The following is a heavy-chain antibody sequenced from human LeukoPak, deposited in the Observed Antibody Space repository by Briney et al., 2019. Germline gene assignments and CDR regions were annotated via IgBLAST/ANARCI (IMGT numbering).Heavy chain of an antibody. J-gene: IGHJ4*02. CDR1: GFTVSSNY. CDR3: AREVEAAAGNLPYDY. V-gene: IGHV3-53*01. CDR2: IYSGGST. Sequence: GVSLRLSCAASGFTVSSNYMSWVRQAPGKGLEWVSVIYSGGSTYYADSVKGRFTISRDNSKNTLYLQMNSLRAEDTAVYYCAREVEAAAGNLPYDYWGQGTLVTVSS. D-gene: IGHD6-13*01.